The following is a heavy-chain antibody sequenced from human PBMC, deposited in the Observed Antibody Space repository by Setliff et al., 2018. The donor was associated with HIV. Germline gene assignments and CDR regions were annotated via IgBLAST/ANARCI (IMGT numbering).Heavy chain of an antibody. V-gene: IGHV3-21*05. J-gene: IGHJ2*01. CDR1: GFTFDSYS. CDR3: ARDNWGYDWYFDL. Sequence: GGSLRLSCATSGFTFDSYSIIWVRQAPGKGLEWVSYITTDSRQTYYADFVKGRFTISRDDAKNSLYLQMDSLGVEDTALYYCARDNWGYDWYFDLWGRGTLVTVSS. CDR2: ITTDSRQT. D-gene: IGHD7-27*01.